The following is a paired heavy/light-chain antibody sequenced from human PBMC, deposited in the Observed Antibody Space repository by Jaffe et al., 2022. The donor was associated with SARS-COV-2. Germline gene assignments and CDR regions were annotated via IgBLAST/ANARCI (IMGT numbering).Light chain of an antibody. V-gene: IGLV2-14*01. J-gene: IGLJ1*01. CDR2: DVS. CDR1: SSDIGGYNY. Sequence: QSALTQPASVSGSPGQSITISCTGTSSDIGGYNYVSWFQQHPGKAPKLMIYDVSDRPSGVSNRFSGSKSGNTASLTISGLQPEDEADYYCTSYTSSNTPYVFGTGTKVTVL. CDR3: TSYTSSNTPYV.
Heavy chain of an antibody. CDR2: ITSNGGST. D-gene: IGHD2-15*01. CDR3: VKDLGFEGSTNIFTKIGVGGRRQRYQYHSMDV. J-gene: IGHJ6*02. CDR1: GFSFSAYA. V-gene: IGHV3-64D*09. Sequence: EVQLVESGGGLAQPGGSLRLSCSASGFSFSAYAMHWVRQATGKGLEYVSTITSNGGSTYYADSVKGRFTISRDNSKNTLYLQMSSLRVEDTAIYYCVKDLGFEGSTNIFTKIGVGGRRQRYQYHSMDVWGQGTTVTVSS.